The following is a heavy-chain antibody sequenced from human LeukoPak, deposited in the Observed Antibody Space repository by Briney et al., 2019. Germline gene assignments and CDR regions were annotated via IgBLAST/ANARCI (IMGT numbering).Heavy chain of an antibody. Sequence: GGSLRLSCAASGFTFSSYEMNWVRQAPGKGLEWVSYISSSGSTIYYADSVKGRFTISRDNAKNSLYLQMNSLRAEDTAVYYCAREGGITFGGVIVPFDYWGQGTLVTVSS. CDR1: GFTFSSYE. D-gene: IGHD3-16*02. V-gene: IGHV3-48*03. CDR3: AREGGITFGGVIVPFDY. CDR2: ISSSGSTI. J-gene: IGHJ4*02.